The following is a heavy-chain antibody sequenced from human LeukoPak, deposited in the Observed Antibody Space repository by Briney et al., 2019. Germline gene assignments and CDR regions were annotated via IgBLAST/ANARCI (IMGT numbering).Heavy chain of an antibody. D-gene: IGHD3-3*01. V-gene: IGHV3-30-3*01. Sequence: GGSLRLSCAASGFTFSSYAMHWVRQAPGKGLEWVAVISYDGSNKYYADSVKGRFTISRDNSKNTLYLRMNSLRAEDTAVYYCARGEYYDFWSGPTGDGMDVWGQGTTVTVSS. CDR2: ISYDGSNK. J-gene: IGHJ6*02. CDR1: GFTFSSYA. CDR3: ARGEYYDFWSGPTGDGMDV.